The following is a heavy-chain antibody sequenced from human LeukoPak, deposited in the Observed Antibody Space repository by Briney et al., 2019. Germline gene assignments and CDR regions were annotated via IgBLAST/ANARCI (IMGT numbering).Heavy chain of an antibody. J-gene: IGHJ4*02. D-gene: IGHD3-3*01. CDR2: ISGSGSST. V-gene: IGHV3-23*01. Sequence: GGSLRLSCAASGFTFSSYAMSWVRQAPGKGLEWVSAISGSGSSTYYADSVKGRFTISRDNSKNTLYLQMNSLRAEDTAVYYCAKDHVNYDFWSGYFDYWGQGTLVTVSS. CDR1: GFTFSSYA. CDR3: AKDHVNYDFWSGYFDY.